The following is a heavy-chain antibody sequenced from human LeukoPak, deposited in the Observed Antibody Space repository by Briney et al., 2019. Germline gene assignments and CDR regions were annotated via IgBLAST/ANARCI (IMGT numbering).Heavy chain of an antibody. CDR1: GYSICSGYY. V-gene: IGHV4-38-2*02. CDR3: ASSGGRIEGYYDFLPTAPSY. Sequence: SETLSLTRTVSGYSICSGYYWGWIRQPPGKGLEWIGSIYHSGSTYYNPSLKSRVTISVDTSKNQFSLKLSSVTAADTAVYYCASSGGRIEGYYDFLPTAPSYWGQGTLVTVSS. CDR2: IYHSGST. D-gene: IGHD3-3*01. J-gene: IGHJ4*02.